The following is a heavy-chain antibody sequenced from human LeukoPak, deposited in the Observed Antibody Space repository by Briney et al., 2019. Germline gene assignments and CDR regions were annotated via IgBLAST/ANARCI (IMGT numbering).Heavy chain of an antibody. D-gene: IGHD6-13*01. Sequence: SETLSLTXAVYGGSFSGYYWSWIRQPPGKGLEWIGEINHSGSTNYNPSLKSRVTISVDTSKNQFSLKLSSVAAADTAVYYCARVRAAAGTGYYYYYYMDVWGKGTTVTVSS. CDR3: ARVRAAAGTGYYYYYYMDV. V-gene: IGHV4-34*01. CDR1: GGSFSGYY. J-gene: IGHJ6*03. CDR2: INHSGST.